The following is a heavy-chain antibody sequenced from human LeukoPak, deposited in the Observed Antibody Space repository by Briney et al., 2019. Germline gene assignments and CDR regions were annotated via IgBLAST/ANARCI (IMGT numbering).Heavy chain of an antibody. V-gene: IGHV3-23*01. CDR1: GFTFSSYG. D-gene: IGHD1-20*01. J-gene: IGHJ3*02. Sequence: PGGSLRLSCTASGFTFSSYGLSWVRQAPGKGLEWVSAIRGSGGTTYYADSVKGRFTISRDNSKNTLYLQMNSLRAEDTAVYYCAKDTGRITITLPKDPSDIWGQGTVVTVSS. CDR2: IRGSGGTT. CDR3: AKDTGRITITLPKDPSDI.